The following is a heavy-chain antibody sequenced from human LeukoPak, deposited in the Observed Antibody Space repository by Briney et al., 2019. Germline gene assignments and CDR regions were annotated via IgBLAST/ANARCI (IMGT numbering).Heavy chain of an antibody. J-gene: IGHJ4*02. Sequence: PSETLSLTCAVSGGSFSGYYWSWIRQPPGRGLEWIGEINHSGSTNYNPSLKSRVTISVDTSKNQFSLKLSSVTAADTAVYYCARGPRYDSSGYYPHNFDYWGQGTLVTVSS. CDR1: GGSFSGYY. CDR3: ARGPRYDSSGYYPHNFDY. D-gene: IGHD3-22*01. V-gene: IGHV4-34*01. CDR2: INHSGST.